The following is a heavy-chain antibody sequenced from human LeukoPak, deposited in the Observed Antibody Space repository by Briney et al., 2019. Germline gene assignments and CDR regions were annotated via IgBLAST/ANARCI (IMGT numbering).Heavy chain of an antibody. CDR2: ISSSGSST. Sequence: PGGSLRLSCAASGFTFSSYAMNWVRQAPGKGLEWVSYISSSGSSTHYTDSVKGRFTISRDNAKNSLFLQMNSLRAEDTAVYYCARDIVLNYWGQGTLVTVSS. CDR3: ARDIVLNY. CDR1: GFTFSSYA. V-gene: IGHV3-48*04. D-gene: IGHD2/OR15-2a*01. J-gene: IGHJ4*02.